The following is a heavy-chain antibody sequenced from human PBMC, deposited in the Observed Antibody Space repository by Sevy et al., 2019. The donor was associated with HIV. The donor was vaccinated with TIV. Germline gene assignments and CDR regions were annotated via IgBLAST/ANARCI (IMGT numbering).Heavy chain of an antibody. J-gene: IGHJ4*02. Sequence: GGSLRLSCAASGFTFSDYYMSWIRQAPGKGLEWVSYISSSGSTIYYADSVKGRFTISRDNAKNSLYLQMYSLRAEDTAVYYCARDWMKKYCSSTSCYRYDGNWGQGTLVTVSS. CDR2: ISSSGSTI. V-gene: IGHV3-11*01. CDR3: ARDWMKKYCSSTSCYRYDGN. CDR1: GFTFSDYY. D-gene: IGHD2-2*01.